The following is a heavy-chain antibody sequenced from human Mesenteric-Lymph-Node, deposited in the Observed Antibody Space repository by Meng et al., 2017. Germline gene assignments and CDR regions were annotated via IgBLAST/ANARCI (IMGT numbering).Heavy chain of an antibody. CDR3: VRDFRVTDL. V-gene: IGHV1-18*01. Sequence: QVQLVQSGAEVKKPGASVKVSCKASGYTFTSYGISWVRQAPGQGLEWMGWITPFNGNTNYAQKFQDRVTITRDRSMSTAYMELSRLRPDDTAVYYCVRDFRVTDLWGQGTLVTVSS. CDR1: GYTFTSYG. CDR2: ITPFNGNT. D-gene: IGHD4-11*01. J-gene: IGHJ4*02.